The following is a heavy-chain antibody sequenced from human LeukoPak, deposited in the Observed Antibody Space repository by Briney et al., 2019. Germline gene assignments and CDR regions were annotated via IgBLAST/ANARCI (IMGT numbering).Heavy chain of an antibody. CDR1: AFTFSSYA. V-gene: IGHV3-23*01. CDR3: ARGSSIPAARGHYYYYMDV. J-gene: IGHJ6*03. CDR2: ISGSGGST. Sequence: GGSLRLSCAASAFTFSSYAMSWVRQAPGKGLEWVSAISGSGGSTYYADSVKGRFTISRDNSKNTLYLQMNSLRAEDTAVYYCARGSSIPAARGHYYYYMDVWGKGTTVTVSS. D-gene: IGHD2-2*01.